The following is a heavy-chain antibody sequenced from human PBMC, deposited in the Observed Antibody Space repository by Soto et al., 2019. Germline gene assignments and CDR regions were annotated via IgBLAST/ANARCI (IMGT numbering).Heavy chain of an antibody. J-gene: IGHJ4*02. Sequence: SETLCLTCTVSGYSISTGYYWAWVRQSPGKGLEWIGSVYRSGAAYYSPTLKSRVTTSVDTSKNQFSLHLKSVTAADAAVYYCARDYPYALDADGYIDFSGQATPVTVS. CDR1: GYSISTGYY. V-gene: IGHV4-38-2*02. CDR3: ARDYPYALDADGYIDF. CDR2: VYRSGAA. D-gene: IGHD2-8*01.